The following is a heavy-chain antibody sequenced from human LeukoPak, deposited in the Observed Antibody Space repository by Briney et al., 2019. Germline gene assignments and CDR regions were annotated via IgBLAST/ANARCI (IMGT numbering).Heavy chain of an antibody. CDR1: GFTFSSYS. V-gene: IGHV3-21*01. CDR2: ISSSSSYI. Sequence: GGSLRLSCAASGFTFSSYSVNWVRQAPGKGLEWVSSISSSSSYIYYADSVKGRFTISRDNAKNSLYLQMNSLRAEDTAVYYCARDRYVDIVATGVDYWGQGTLVTVSS. D-gene: IGHD5-12*01. CDR3: ARDRYVDIVATGVDY. J-gene: IGHJ4*02.